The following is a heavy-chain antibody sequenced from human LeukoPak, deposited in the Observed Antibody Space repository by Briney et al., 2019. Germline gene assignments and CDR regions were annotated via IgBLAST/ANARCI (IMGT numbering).Heavy chain of an antibody. Sequence: PGGSLRLSCAASGFTFTTYWMSWVRQAPGKGLEWVANIKQGGSDKNYVDSVKGRFTISRNNANNSLFLQMSSLRAEDTAVYYCARGGYTFGYWGQGTLVTVSS. CDR2: IKQGGSDK. CDR1: GFTFTTYW. CDR3: ARGGYTFGY. J-gene: IGHJ4*02. D-gene: IGHD3-16*02. V-gene: IGHV3-7*04.